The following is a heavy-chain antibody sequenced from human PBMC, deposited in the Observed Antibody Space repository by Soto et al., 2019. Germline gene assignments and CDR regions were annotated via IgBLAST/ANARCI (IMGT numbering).Heavy chain of an antibody. D-gene: IGHD2-2*01. Sequence: VGSLRLSCSASGFTFSNFAMHWVRQAPGKGLEYVSGITSNGDNTYHADSVQGRFTISRDNSKSTLYLQMTSLRVEDTAVYYCVKGNQLLRYYFGYWGRGALVTVSS. CDR3: VKGNQLLRYYFGY. CDR2: ITSNGDNT. CDR1: GFTFSNFA. V-gene: IGHV3-64D*06. J-gene: IGHJ4*02.